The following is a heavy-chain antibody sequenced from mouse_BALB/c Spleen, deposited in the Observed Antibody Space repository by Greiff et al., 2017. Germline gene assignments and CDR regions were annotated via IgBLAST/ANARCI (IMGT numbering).Heavy chain of an antibody. J-gene: IGHJ4*01. CDR1: GFSFSSFG. Sequence: DVQLVESGGGLVQPGGSRKLSCAASGFSFSSFGMHWVRQAPEKGLEWVAYISSGSSTIYYADTVKGRFTISRDNPKNTLFLQMTSLRSEDTAMYYCARRTTGAMGYWGQGTSVTVSS. CDR3: ARRTTGAMGY. V-gene: IGHV5-17*02. CDR2: ISSGSSTI. D-gene: IGHD1-1*01.